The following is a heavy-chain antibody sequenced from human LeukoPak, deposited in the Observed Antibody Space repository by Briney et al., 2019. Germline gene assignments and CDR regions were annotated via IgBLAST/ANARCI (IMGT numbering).Heavy chain of an antibody. CDR3: AREALYGSGSYQLDY. D-gene: IGHD3-10*01. Sequence: GGTLRLSCAASGFTFDDYGMSWVRQAPGKGLEWVSGINWNGGSTGYAASVKGRFTISRDNAKNSLYLQMNSLRAEDTALYYCAREALYGSGSYQLDYWGQGTLVTVSS. CDR1: GFTFDDYG. V-gene: IGHV3-20*04. CDR2: INWNGGST. J-gene: IGHJ4*02.